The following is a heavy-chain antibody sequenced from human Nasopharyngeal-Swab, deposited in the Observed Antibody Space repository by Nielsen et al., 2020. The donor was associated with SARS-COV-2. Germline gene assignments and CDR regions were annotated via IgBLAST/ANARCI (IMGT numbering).Heavy chain of an antibody. V-gene: IGHV4-30-4*01. D-gene: IGHD2-21*02. CDR3: AREPLRDGMDV. Sequence: SETLSLTCTVSGGSISSGDYYWSWIRQPPGKGLEWIGNIYYSGSTDYNPSLKSRFTISVDTSKNQFSLKLSSVTAAYTAVYYCAREPLRDGMDVWGQGTTVTVSS. J-gene: IGHJ6*02. CDR1: GGSISSGDYY. CDR2: IYYSGST.